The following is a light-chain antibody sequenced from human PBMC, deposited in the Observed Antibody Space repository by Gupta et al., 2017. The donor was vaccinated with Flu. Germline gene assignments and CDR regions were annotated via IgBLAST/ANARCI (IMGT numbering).Light chain of an antibody. J-gene: IGKJ1*01. V-gene: IGKV3-20*01. CDR2: GAS. Sequence: IVLTQSPGTLTLSPGVSATFSCRASHSVSSSYLAWYQQKPAQAPRLLIYGASSRATGIPDWFSGSGSGTDFTLPISRLEPEDFAVYYCQQYGSSPPWTFGQGTKVEIK. CDR3: QQYGSSPPWT. CDR1: HSVSSSY.